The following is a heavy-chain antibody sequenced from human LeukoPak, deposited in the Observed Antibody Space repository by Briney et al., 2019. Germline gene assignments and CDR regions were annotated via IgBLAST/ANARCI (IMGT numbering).Heavy chain of an antibody. CDR1: GGSFSGYY. Sequence: SETLSLTCAVYGGSFSGYYWSWIRQPPGKGLEWIGEINHSGSTNYNPSLKSRVTISVDTSKNQFSLKLSSVTAADTAVYYCARGREYSSSPPYFDYWAREPWSPSPQ. J-gene: IGHJ4*02. CDR3: ARGREYSSSPPYFDY. D-gene: IGHD6-6*01. V-gene: IGHV4-34*01. CDR2: INHSGST.